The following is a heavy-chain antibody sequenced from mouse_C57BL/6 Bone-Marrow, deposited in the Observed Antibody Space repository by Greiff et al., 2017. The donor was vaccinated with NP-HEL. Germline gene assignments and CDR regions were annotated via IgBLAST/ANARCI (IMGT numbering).Heavy chain of an antibody. CDR2: IYPRSGNT. V-gene: IGHV1-81*01. J-gene: IGHJ3*01. Sequence: VQRVESGAELARPGASVKLSCKASGYTFTSYGISWVKQRTGQGLEWIGEIYPRSGNTYYNEKFKGKATLTADKSSSTAYMELRSLTSEDSAVYFCARGDGYLFAYWGQGTLVTVSA. D-gene: IGHD2-3*01. CDR3: ARGDGYLFAY. CDR1: GYTFTSYG.